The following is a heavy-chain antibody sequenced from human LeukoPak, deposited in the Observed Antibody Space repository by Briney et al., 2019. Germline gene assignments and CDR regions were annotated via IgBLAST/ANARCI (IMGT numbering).Heavy chain of an antibody. CDR1: GHIFTVDS. CDR3: ALIPYCTTITCHYFDY. CDR2: ISGNNGNT. J-gene: IGHJ4*02. V-gene: IGHV1-18*04. Sequence: GASVKVSCTASGHIFTVDSIHWVRQAPGQGLEWMGWISGNNGNTNYAQNVQGRVTMTTDTSTSTAYMELRSLRSDDTAVYYCALIPYCTTITCHYFDYWGQGTLVTVSS. D-gene: IGHD2-8*01.